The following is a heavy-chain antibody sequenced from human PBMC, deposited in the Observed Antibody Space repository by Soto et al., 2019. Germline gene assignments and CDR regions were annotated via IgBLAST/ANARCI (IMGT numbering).Heavy chain of an antibody. D-gene: IGHD3-3*01. J-gene: IGHJ3*02. V-gene: IGHV3-23*01. CDR2: ISGSGGST. Sequence: EVQLLESGGGLVQPGGSLRLSCAASGFTFSSYAMSWVRQAPGKGLEWVSAISGSGGSTYYADSVKGRFTISRDNSKNTLYLEMNSLRAEDTAVYYCAKDRRVLRFFEWLFGAFDIWGQGTMVTVSS. CDR1: GFTFSSYA. CDR3: AKDRRVLRFFEWLFGAFDI.